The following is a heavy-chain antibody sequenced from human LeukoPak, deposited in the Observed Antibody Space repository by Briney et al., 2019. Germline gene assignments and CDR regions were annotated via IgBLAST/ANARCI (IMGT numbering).Heavy chain of an antibody. D-gene: IGHD2-15*01. CDR1: GYTFTSYD. Sequence: ASVKVSCKASGYTFTSYDINWVRQATGQGLEWMGWMNPNSGNTGYAQKFQGRVTMTRNTSTSTAYMELSSLRSEDTAVYYCARGGVVVAATDYYYYYGMDVWGQGTTVTVSS. V-gene: IGHV1-8*01. J-gene: IGHJ6*02. CDR3: ARGGVVVAATDYYYYYGMDV. CDR2: MNPNSGNT.